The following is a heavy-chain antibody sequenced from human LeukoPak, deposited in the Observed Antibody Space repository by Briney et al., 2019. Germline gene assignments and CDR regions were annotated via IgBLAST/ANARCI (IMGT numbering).Heavy chain of an antibody. V-gene: IGHV4-4*07. CDR3: ARHGYTASHYFLDF. J-gene: IGHJ4*02. D-gene: IGHD3-16*01. CDR1: SGSINGYY. Sequence: SETLSLTCTVTSGSINGYYWGWVRQPAGRGLEWIGRIYTTGKTDYNPSLKSRLTMSVDTSKRQFSLNLTSVTAADTAIYFCARHGYTASHYFLDFWSQGKLVIVSS. CDR2: IYTTGKT.